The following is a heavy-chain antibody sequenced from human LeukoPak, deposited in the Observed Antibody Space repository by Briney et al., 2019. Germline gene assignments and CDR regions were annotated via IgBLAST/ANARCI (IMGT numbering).Heavy chain of an antibody. CDR2: FIPVFGRA. V-gene: IGHV1-69*05. D-gene: IGHD6-19*01. CDR1: GGTFSNHA. CDR3: ARGRRDPGAGAGVDYYYFYMDV. J-gene: IGHJ6*03. Sequence: ASVKVSCKTSGGTFSNHAISWVRQAPGQGLEWMGGFIPVFGRAIYAQKFQGRVTITTDESASTAYMELSALTSDDTAVYYCARGRRDPGAGAGVDYYYFYMDVWGKETTVTVSS.